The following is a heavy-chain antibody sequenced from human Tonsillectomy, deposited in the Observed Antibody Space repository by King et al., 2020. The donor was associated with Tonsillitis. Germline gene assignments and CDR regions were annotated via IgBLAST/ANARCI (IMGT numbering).Heavy chain of an antibody. CDR3: ARISTTSSLAFDI. CDR1: GFTFSSYE. CDR2: ISSSGSTI. D-gene: IGHD2-2*01. V-gene: IGHV3-48*03. J-gene: IGHJ3*02. Sequence: VQLVESGGGLVQPGGSLRLSCAASGFTFSSYEMNWVRQAPGKGLEWVSYISSSGSTIYYTDSVKGRFTISRDNAKNSLYLQMNSLRAEDTAMYYCARISTTSSLAFDIWGQGTMVTVSS.